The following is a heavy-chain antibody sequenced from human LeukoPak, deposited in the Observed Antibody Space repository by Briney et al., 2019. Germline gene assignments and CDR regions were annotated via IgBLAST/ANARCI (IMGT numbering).Heavy chain of an antibody. Sequence: SGTLSLTCAVSGGSISSSNWWSWVRQPPGKGLEWIGYIYYSGSTYYNPSLKSRVTISVDTSKNQFSLKLSSVTAADTAVYYCATYYGDYEGVGVWGQGTLVTVSS. CDR1: GGSISSSNW. CDR2: IYYSGST. D-gene: IGHD4-17*01. J-gene: IGHJ4*02. V-gene: IGHV4-4*02. CDR3: ATYYGDYEGVGV.